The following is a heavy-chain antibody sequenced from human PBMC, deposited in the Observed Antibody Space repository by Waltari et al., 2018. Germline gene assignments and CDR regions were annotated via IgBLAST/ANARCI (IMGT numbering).Heavy chain of an antibody. CDR3: AKGIYSAGWYAGVDS. CDR2: TDANGAAT. V-gene: IGHV3-23*01. D-gene: IGHD6-19*01. J-gene: IGHJ4*02. CDR1: GFIFSGYA. Sequence: EVQLLESGGGLVQRGGSLRLSCVASGFIFSGYAMTWVRQAPGQGLEWVSGTDANGAATYYAGSVKGRFTISRDNSKNTLDLEMSSLGAEDTAVYYCAKGIYSAGWYAGVDSWGQGTLVTVSS.